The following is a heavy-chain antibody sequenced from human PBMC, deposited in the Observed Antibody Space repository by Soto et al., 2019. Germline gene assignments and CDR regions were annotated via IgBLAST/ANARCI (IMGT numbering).Heavy chain of an antibody. CDR2: IYSGGST. CDR3: ARDPHSSPLDAFDI. J-gene: IGHJ3*02. V-gene: IGHV3-53*01. D-gene: IGHD6-6*01. CDR1: GFTVSSNY. Sequence: GGSLRLSCAASGFTVSSNYMSWVRQAPGKGLEWVSVIYSGGSTYYADSVKGRFTISRDNSKNTLYLQMNSLRAEDTAVYYCARDPHSSPLDAFDIWGQGTMVTVSS.